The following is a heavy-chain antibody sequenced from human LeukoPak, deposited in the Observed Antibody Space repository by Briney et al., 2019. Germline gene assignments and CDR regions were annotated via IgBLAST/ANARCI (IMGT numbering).Heavy chain of an antibody. V-gene: IGHV1-2*02. Sequence: ASVKVSCKASGYTFTDYYMHWVRQAPGQGLEWMGWINPDGTGTNYAQKFQGRVTMTRDTSISTAYMELSRLRSDDTAVYYCARDLDAFDIWGQGTMVTVSS. CDR2: INPDGTGT. CDR3: ARDLDAFDI. CDR1: GYTFTDYY. J-gene: IGHJ3*02.